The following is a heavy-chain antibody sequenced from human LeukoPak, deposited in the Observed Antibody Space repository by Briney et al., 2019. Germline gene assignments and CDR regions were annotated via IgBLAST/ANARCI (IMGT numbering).Heavy chain of an antibody. CDR2: ITGSGDTT. Sequence: PGGSLRLSCAASGFTFSSYAMSWVRQAPGKGLEWVSGITGSGDTTHHADSVKGRFTISRDNSKNTLFLQMNSLRVEDTALYYCARAYGNSGYFQLPIDYWGQGTLVTVSS. D-gene: IGHD3-22*01. V-gene: IGHV3-23*01. CDR3: ARAYGNSGYFQLPIDY. J-gene: IGHJ4*02. CDR1: GFTFSSYA.